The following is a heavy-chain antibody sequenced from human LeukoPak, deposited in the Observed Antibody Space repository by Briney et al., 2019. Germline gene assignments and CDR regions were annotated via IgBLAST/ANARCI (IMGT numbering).Heavy chain of an antibody. CDR2: IWSDGSRK. Sequence: SLRLSCAASGFKFNGYGMHWVRQAPGKGLEWVAVIWSDGSRKYYADSVKGRFTISRDNSKNTLYLQMSGLSADDTAVYYCARALYSGAWYGHDYWGQGTLVTVSS. V-gene: IGHV3-33*01. CDR1: GFKFNGYG. CDR3: ARALYSGAWYGHDY. J-gene: IGHJ4*02. D-gene: IGHD6-19*01.